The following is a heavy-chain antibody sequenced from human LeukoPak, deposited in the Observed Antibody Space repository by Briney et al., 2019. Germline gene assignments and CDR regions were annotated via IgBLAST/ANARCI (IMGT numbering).Heavy chain of an antibody. J-gene: IGHJ4*02. CDR2: VYYSGST. V-gene: IGHV4-59*01. CDR1: GGSISSYS. Sequence: SETLSLTCTVSGGSISSYSWSWIRQPPGKGLAWIGYVYYSGSTNYNPSLKSRVTMSIDTSKNQFSLKLTSVTAADTATYYCARETSLAGFASGLGFNYWGQGILVTVSS. CDR3: ARETSLAGFASGLGFNY. D-gene: IGHD6-19*01.